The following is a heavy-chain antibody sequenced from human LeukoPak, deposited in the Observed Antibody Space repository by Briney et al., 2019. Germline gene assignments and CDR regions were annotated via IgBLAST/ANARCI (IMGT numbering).Heavy chain of an antibody. CDR2: IYYSGST. J-gene: IGHJ4*02. CDR1: GGSIGSSSYY. V-gene: IGHV4-39*07. CDR3: ARASSSSWYKIDY. D-gene: IGHD6-13*01. Sequence: SETLSLTCTVSGGSIGSSSYYWGWIRQPPGKGLEWIGSIYYSGSTYYNPSLKSRVTISVDTSKNQFSLKLSSVTAADTAVYYCARASSSSWYKIDYWGQGTLVTVSS.